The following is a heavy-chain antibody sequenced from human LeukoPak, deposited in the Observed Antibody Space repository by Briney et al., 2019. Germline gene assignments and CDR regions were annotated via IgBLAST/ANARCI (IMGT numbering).Heavy chain of an antibody. CDR1: GGTFSSYA. CDR2: IIPIFGTA. CDR3: ATGLQDYYGSGSYYNVGKV. D-gene: IGHD3-10*01. J-gene: IGHJ4*02. Sequence: SVKVSCKASGGTFSSYAISWVRQAPGQGLEWMGGIIPIFGTANYAQKFQGRVTITTDESTSTAYMELSSLRSEDTAVYYCATGLQDYYGSGSYYNVGKVWGQGTLVTVSS. V-gene: IGHV1-69*05.